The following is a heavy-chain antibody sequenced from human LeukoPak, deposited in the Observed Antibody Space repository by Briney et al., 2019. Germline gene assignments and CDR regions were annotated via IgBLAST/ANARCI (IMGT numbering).Heavy chain of an antibody. CDR1: GGSISSSSYY. CDR3: ARPRSGYSHDAFDI. D-gene: IGHD3-3*01. Sequence: SETLSLTCTVSGGSISSSSYYWGWIRQPPGKGLEWIGSIYYSGSTYYNPSLKSRVTISVDTSKNQFSLKLSSVTAADTAVYYCARPRSGYSHDAFDIWGQGTMVTVSS. CDR2: IYYSGST. J-gene: IGHJ3*02. V-gene: IGHV4-39*01.